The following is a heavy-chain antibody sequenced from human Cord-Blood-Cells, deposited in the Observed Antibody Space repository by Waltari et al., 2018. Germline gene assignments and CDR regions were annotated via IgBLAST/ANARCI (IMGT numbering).Heavy chain of an antibody. J-gene: IGHJ3*02. CDR2: IIPIFGTA. CDR1: GGPFSSYA. D-gene: IGHD1-1*01. Sequence: QVQLVQSGAEVKKPGSSVKVSCKASGGPFSSYAISWVRPAPGQGLEWMGGIIPIFGTANYAQKFQGRVTITADESTSTAYMELSSLRSEDTAVYYCARGRTTGTTRAFDIWGQGTMVTVSS. V-gene: IGHV1-69*12. CDR3: ARGRTTGTTRAFDI.